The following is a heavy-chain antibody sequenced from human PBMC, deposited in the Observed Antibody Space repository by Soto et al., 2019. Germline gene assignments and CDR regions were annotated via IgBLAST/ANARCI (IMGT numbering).Heavy chain of an antibody. D-gene: IGHD2-8*01. CDR3: ARDPGYCTNGVCPIFDF. V-gene: IGHV4-59*01. CDR2: LYQSGTT. Sequence: SETLSLTCTVSGDSIKNYFWSWVRQPPGKGLDWIGHLYQSGTTNYSPALKSRVTISIDQYKNQFSLRLNSVTAADTAVYSCARDPGYCTNGVCPIFDFWGQGIPVT. CDR1: GDSIKNYF. J-gene: IGHJ4*02.